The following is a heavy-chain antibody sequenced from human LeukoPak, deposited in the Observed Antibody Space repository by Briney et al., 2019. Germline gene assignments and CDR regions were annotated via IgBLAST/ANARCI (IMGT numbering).Heavy chain of an antibody. CDR2: ISNDGRST. J-gene: IGHJ4*02. D-gene: IGHD6-19*01. CDR1: GFTFSSNY. Sequence: GGSLRLSCAASGFTFSSNYMHWVRQAPGKGLVWISRISNDGRSTYHADSVKGRFTISRDNAKNTLYLQMNSLRAEDTAVYYCARCSYSRGSCPDFWGQGTLVTVSS. V-gene: IGHV3-74*01. CDR3: ARCSYSRGSCPDF.